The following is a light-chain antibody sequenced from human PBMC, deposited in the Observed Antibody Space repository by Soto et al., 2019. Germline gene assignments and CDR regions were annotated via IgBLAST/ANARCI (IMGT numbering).Light chain of an antibody. J-gene: IGKJ4*01. CDR3: QQSYSSPRT. CDR2: AAS. V-gene: IGKV1-39*01. Sequence: DLPMTQSPSSLSASVGDRVTITCRASQSISSYLNWYQQKPGKAPKLLIYAASSLQSGVPSRFSGSGSGTDFILTIGSLQPEDFATYYCQQSYSSPRTFGGGTKVEIK. CDR1: QSISSY.